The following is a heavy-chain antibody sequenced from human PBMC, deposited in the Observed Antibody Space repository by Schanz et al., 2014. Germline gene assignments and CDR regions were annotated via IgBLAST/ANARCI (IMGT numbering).Heavy chain of an antibody. Sequence: EVQLLESGGGLVQPGGSLRLSCAASGFTFSSYAMSWVRQAPGKGLEWVSAISGSGGSTYYADSVKGRFTISRDNSKNTLFLQMNSLRAEDTAVYYCARDHTTESYYSAGPPIDYWGQGTLLTVSS. D-gene: IGHD1-26*01. J-gene: IGHJ4*02. CDR3: ARDHTTESYYSAGPPIDY. CDR1: GFTFSSYA. CDR2: ISGSGGST. V-gene: IGHV3-23*01.